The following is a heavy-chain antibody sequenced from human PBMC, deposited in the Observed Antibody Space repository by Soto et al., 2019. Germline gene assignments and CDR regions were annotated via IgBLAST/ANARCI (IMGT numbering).Heavy chain of an antibody. J-gene: IGHJ5*02. V-gene: IGHV3-23*01. CDR3: AKGGNWNDFCLFCWLDP. CDR1: VLPFRSHA. Sequence: GGSLALAFSASVLPFRSHAMSWVRPAPGKGLEWVSAISGSGGSTYYADSVKGRFTISRDNSKNTLYLQMNSLRAEDTAVYYCAKGGNWNDFCLFCWLDPRGQGTLVTVSS. D-gene: IGHD1-1*01. CDR2: ISGSGGST.